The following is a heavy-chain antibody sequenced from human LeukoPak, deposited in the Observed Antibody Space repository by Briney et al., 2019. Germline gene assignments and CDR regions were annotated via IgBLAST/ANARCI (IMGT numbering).Heavy chain of an antibody. Sequence: KPSETLSLTCAVSGDSISSSGYYWGWIRQPPGKGLEWIGTIYYSGSTNYNPSLKSRVTISVDTSKNQFSLKLSSVTAADTAVYYCARAQDYGGNLLDYWGQGTLVTVSS. CDR1: GDSISSSGYY. D-gene: IGHD4-23*01. CDR3: ARAQDYGGNLLDY. J-gene: IGHJ4*02. V-gene: IGHV4-39*07. CDR2: IYYSGST.